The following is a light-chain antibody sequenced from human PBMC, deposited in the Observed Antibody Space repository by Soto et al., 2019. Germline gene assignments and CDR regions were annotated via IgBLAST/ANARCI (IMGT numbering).Light chain of an antibody. J-gene: IGKJ2*01. CDR2: GAS. Sequence: EIVMTQSPATLSLSPGERAALSCSASQSINSELAWYQQKPGQPPRVLIYGASTRATGVPARFTGSESGSEFTLTISGLQSEDFAVYYCQQGHNWPLTFGQGTRLEI. CDR1: QSINSE. V-gene: IGKV3-15*01. CDR3: QQGHNWPLT.